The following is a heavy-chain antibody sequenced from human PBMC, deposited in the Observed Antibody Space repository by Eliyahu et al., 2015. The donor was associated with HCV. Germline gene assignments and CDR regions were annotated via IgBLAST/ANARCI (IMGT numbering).Heavy chain of an antibody. V-gene: IGHV3-72*01. CDR1: GSTFSDHY. CDR3: TRGYSSVDIYAFDI. CDR2: VGNKVNSYTT. Sequence: EVQLVESGGGLVQPGGSLRLSCAGSGSTFSDHYMDWVPPGPGEGAGGVGRVGNKVNSYTTEYAASVKGRFIISRDDSKKSLYLQMSNLRAEDTALYHCTRGYSSVDIYAFDIWGQGTMVTVSS. J-gene: IGHJ3*02. D-gene: IGHD3-10*01.